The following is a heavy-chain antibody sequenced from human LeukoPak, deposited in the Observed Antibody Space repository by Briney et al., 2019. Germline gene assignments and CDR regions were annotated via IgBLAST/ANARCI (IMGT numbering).Heavy chain of an antibody. CDR1: GFTFSDCH. Sequence: GGSLRLSCAASGFTFSDCHIHWVRQAPGKGLDWVALIWYDEDAKFYADSVKGRFTISRDNSKDTLYLQMNSLGVEDTAVYYCARERGGDAFDIWGQGTMVTVSS. CDR2: IWYDEDAK. D-gene: IGHD2-15*01. V-gene: IGHV3-33*01. J-gene: IGHJ3*02. CDR3: ARERGGDAFDI.